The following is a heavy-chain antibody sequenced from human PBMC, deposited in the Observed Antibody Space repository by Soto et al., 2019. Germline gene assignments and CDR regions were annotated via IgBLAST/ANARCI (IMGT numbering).Heavy chain of an antibody. CDR1: GFTFSSYE. V-gene: IGHV3-48*03. Sequence: PGGSLRLSCAASGFTFSSYEMNWVRQAPGKGLEWVSYISSSGSTIYYADSVKGRFTISRDNAKNSLYLQMNSLRAEDTAVYYCAREFEYDYVWGSYRLTNYFDYWGQGTLVTVSS. J-gene: IGHJ4*02. D-gene: IGHD3-16*02. CDR2: ISSSGSTI. CDR3: AREFEYDYVWGSYRLTNYFDY.